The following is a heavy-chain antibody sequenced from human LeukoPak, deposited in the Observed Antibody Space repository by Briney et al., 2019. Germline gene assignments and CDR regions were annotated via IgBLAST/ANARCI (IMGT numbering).Heavy chain of an antibody. Sequence: SGPTLVKPTQTLTLTCTFSGFSLSTSGVGVGWIRQPPGKALEWLALIYWDDDKRYSPSLKSRLTITKDTSKNQVVLTMTNMDPVDTATYYCAHIFGELLYAHFGYWGQGTLVTVSS. CDR2: IYWDDDK. J-gene: IGHJ4*02. D-gene: IGHD3-10*01. CDR3: AHIFGELLYAHFGY. CDR1: GFSLSTSGVG. V-gene: IGHV2-5*02.